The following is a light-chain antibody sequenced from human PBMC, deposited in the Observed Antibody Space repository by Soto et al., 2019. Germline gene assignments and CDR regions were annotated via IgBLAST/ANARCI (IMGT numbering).Light chain of an antibody. J-gene: IGKJ5*01. CDR1: QSVSRNY. CDR3: QQYGSSPIT. CDR2: GAS. Sequence: EIVLTQSPGTLSLSPGERATLSCRASQSVSRNYLAWFQQKPGQAPRLLIYGASSRATGIPDRFSGSGSGTEFTLTISSLQSEDFAVYYCQQYGSSPITVGQGTRLESK. V-gene: IGKV3-20*01.